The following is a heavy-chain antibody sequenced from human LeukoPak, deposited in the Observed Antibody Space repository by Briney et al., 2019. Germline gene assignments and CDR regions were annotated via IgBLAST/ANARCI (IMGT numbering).Heavy chain of an antibody. Sequence: SETLSLTCAVSGYSISSGYYWGWIRPPPGKGLEGIGSIYHSGSTYYNPSLKSRVTLSVDTSKNQFSLKLSSVTAADTAVYYCARLPGYYDSSGSAYYFDYWGQGTLVTVSS. CDR3: ARLPGYYDSSGSAYYFDY. D-gene: IGHD3-22*01. J-gene: IGHJ4*02. CDR2: IYHSGST. CDR1: GYSISSGYY. V-gene: IGHV4-38-2*01.